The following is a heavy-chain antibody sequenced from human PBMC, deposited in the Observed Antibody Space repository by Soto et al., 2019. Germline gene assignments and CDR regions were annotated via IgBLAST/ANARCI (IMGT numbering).Heavy chain of an antibody. J-gene: IGHJ4*02. CDR3: AREVGGDYYDNTDY. D-gene: IGHD3-22*01. CDR1: GGSISSGDYY. CDR2: IYYSGST. V-gene: IGHV4-30-4*01. Sequence: SETLSLTCTVSGGSISSGDYYWSWIRQPPGKGLEWIGYIYYSGSTYYNPSLKSRVTISVDTSKNQFSPKLSSVTAADTAAYYCAREVGGDYYDNTDYWGQGTLVTVSS.